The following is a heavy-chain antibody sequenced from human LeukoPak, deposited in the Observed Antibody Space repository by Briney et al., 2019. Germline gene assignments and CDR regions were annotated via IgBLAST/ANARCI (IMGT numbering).Heavy chain of an antibody. J-gene: IGHJ4*02. CDR1: GFTFSSYG. D-gene: IGHD5-18*01. V-gene: IGHV3-30*18. CDR2: ISYDGSNK. Sequence: GRSLRLSCAASGFTFSSYGMHWVRQAPGKGLEWVAVISYDGSNKYYADSVKGRFTISRDNSKNTLYLQMNSLRAEDTAVYYRAKDLMGCSYGSSDYWGQGTLVTVAS. CDR3: AKDLMGCSYGSSDY.